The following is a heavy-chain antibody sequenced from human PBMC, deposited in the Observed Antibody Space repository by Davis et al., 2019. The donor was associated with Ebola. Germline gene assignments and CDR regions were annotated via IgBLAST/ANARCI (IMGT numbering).Heavy chain of an antibody. CDR2: ISGSGQST. CDR3: AKRIASAGSRGYDY. D-gene: IGHD6-13*01. V-gene: IGHV3-23*01. CDR1: RFSLSNYA. Sequence: GGSLRLSCTSFRFSLSNYAVSWVRQSPARGLEWVSVISGSGQSTLYSDSVKGRFTISRDNSRDTVYLQMNSLRAEDTALYYCAKRIASAGSRGYDYWGQGTLVTVSS. J-gene: IGHJ4*02.